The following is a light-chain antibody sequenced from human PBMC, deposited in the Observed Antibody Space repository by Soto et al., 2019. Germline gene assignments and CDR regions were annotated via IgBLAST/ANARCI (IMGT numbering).Light chain of an antibody. CDR2: DTS. V-gene: IGKV3-11*01. CDR1: QSVRSY. CDR3: QQRTNWPRSFT. Sequence: EIVLTQSPAPRSLSPGERATLSCRASQSVRSYLAWYQQKPGQAPRLLIYDTSKRATGIPARFSGSGSGTDFTLTISSLEPEDFAVYFCQQRTNWPRSFTFGPGTKVDIK. J-gene: IGKJ3*01.